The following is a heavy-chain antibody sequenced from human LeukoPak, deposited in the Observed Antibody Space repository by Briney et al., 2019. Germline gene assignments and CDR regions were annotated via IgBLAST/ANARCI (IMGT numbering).Heavy chain of an antibody. CDR3: ARIWAGAFSYYYYGMDV. CDR2: IYSGGST. Sequence: GGSLRLSCAASGFTVSSNYMSWVRQAPGKGLEWVSVIYSGGSTYYADSVKGGFTISRDNSKNTLYLQMNSLRAEDTAVYYCARIWAGAFSYYYYGMDVWGQGTTVTVSS. CDR1: GFTVSSNY. V-gene: IGHV3-66*01. D-gene: IGHD3-3*02. J-gene: IGHJ6*02.